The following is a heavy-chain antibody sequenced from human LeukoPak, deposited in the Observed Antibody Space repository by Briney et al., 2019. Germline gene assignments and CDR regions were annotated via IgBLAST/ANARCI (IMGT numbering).Heavy chain of an antibody. CDR3: AKDSQYVDTAMVFDY. J-gene: IGHJ4*02. V-gene: IGHV3-7*03. CDR2: IRHDGSDK. CDR1: GFTFNNHW. D-gene: IGHD5-18*01. Sequence: PGGSLRLSCAASGFTFNNHWMSWVRQAPGKGLEWVANIRHDGSDKKYVDSVKGRFTISRDNAENSLFLQMNSLRAEDTAVYYCAKDSQYVDTAMVFDYWGQGTLVTVSS.